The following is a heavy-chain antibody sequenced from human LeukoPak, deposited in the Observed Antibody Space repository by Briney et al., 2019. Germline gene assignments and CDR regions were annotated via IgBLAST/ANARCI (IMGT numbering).Heavy chain of an antibody. V-gene: IGHV4-4*07. CDR3: ARDPSAVASQVWFDP. J-gene: IGHJ5*02. D-gene: IGHD6-19*01. CDR2: IYTSGST. Sequence: SETLSLTCIVSGGSISSYYWSWIRQPAGKGLEWIGRIYTSGSTNYNPSLKSRVTMPVDTSKNQFSLKLSSVTAADTAVYCCARDPSAVASQVWFDPWGQGTLVTVSS. CDR1: GGSISSYY.